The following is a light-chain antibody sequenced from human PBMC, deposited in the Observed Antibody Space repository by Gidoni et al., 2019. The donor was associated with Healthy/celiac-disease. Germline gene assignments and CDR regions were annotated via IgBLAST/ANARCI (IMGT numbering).Light chain of an antibody. V-gene: IGKV1-39*01. CDR2: AAS. J-gene: IGKJ1*01. CDR1: QSISSY. Sequence: RVTITPRASQSISSYLNWYQQKPGKAPKLLIYAASSLQSGVPPRFSGSGSGTDFTLTISSLQPEDFATYYCQQSDSTPRTFGQGTKVEIK. CDR3: QQSDSTPRT.